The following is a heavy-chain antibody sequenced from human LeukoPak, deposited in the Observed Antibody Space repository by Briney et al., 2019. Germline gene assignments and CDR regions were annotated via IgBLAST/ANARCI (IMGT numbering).Heavy chain of an antibody. CDR3: ARKPYSSVSYYGMDV. D-gene: IGHD6-25*01. CDR2: IYPSGST. J-gene: IGHJ6*02. CDR1: GGSISNYY. Sequence: SETLSLTCTVSGGSISNYYWSWIRQPPGKGLEWIGYIYPSGSTNYNPSLKSRVTISVDTSKNQFSLKLSSVTAADTAVYYCARKPYSSVSYYGMDVWGQGTTVTVSS. V-gene: IGHV4-4*08.